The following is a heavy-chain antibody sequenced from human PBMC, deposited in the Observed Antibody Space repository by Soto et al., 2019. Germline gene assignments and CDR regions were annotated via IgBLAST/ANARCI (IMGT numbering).Heavy chain of an antibody. Sequence: GGSLRLSCAASGFMFNHYAMSWVRRAGGRGLEWVSTVSVSGGTTYYADSLKGRFNIYRDNSKETVYLQMNRLRADDTAIYYCAKGRYYYDSSGYRLFDYWGQGTLVTVSS. D-gene: IGHD3-22*01. CDR2: VSVSGGTT. V-gene: IGHV3-23*01. CDR3: AKGRYYYDSSGYRLFDY. CDR1: GFMFNHYA. J-gene: IGHJ4*02.